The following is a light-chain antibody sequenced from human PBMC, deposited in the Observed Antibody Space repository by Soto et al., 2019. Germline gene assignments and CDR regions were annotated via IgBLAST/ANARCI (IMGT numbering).Light chain of an antibody. CDR3: LQFDKWPPRLT. V-gene: IGKV3-15*01. Sequence: LLTQSPATVSVSPGEGATLSCRASQNIGTNLAWYQQKSGQAPRLLIYGASNRATGVPAKFSGGGSGTDFTHTISSLQSEDFAVYYCLQFDKWPPRLTFGGGTKVDIK. J-gene: IGKJ4*01. CDR1: QNIGTN. CDR2: GAS.